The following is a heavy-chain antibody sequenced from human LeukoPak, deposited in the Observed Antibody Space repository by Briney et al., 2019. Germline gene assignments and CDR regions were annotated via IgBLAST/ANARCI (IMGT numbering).Heavy chain of an antibody. Sequence: KPGGSLRLSCAVSGFTFSTYNMNWVRQAPGKGLEWVSSISSSSTYIYYADSVKGRFTISRDNARNSLHLQMNSLRAEDTAVYYCARARSCSGGSCYLFDQWGQGTLVTVSS. V-gene: IGHV3-21*01. D-gene: IGHD2-15*01. CDR3: ARARSCSGGSCYLFDQ. CDR1: GFTFSTYN. CDR2: ISSSSTYI. J-gene: IGHJ4*02.